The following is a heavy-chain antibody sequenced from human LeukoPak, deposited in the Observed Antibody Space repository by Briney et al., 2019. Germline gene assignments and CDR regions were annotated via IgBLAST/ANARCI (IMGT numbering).Heavy chain of an antibody. CDR1: GFTFEDYA. J-gene: IGHJ3*02. CDR3: AKDGSSGWYGAFDI. Sequence: PGRSLRLSCAASGFTFEDYAMHWVRQAPGKGLEWVSGISWNSGSIGYADSVKGRFTISRDNAKNSLYLQMNSLRAEDTALYYCAKDGSSGWYGAFDIWGQGTMVTVSS. CDR2: ISWNSGSI. V-gene: IGHV3-9*01. D-gene: IGHD6-19*01.